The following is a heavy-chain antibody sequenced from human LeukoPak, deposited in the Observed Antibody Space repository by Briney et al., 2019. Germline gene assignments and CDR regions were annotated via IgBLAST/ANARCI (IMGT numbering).Heavy chain of an antibody. D-gene: IGHD3-9*01. Sequence: SETLSLTCTVSGGSISISSYYWGWIRQPPGKGLEWIGSIYYSGSTYYNPSLKSRVTISVDTSKNQFSLKLSSVTAADTAVYYCASQTFSPIFGAPHYGMDVWGQGTTVTVSS. J-gene: IGHJ6*02. V-gene: IGHV4-39*01. CDR3: ASQTFSPIFGAPHYGMDV. CDR1: GGSISISSYY. CDR2: IYYSGST.